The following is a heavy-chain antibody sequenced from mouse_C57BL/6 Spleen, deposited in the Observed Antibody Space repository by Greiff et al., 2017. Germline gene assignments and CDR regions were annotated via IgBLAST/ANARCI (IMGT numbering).Heavy chain of an antibody. J-gene: IGHJ4*01. CDR3: AKHSYYDYEDYAMDY. V-gene: IGHV2-9*01. CDR2: IWGGGST. CDR1: GFSLTSYG. D-gene: IGHD2-4*01. Sequence: QVQLQQSGPGLVAPSQCLSITCTASGFSLTSYGVDWVRQPPGKGLEWLGVIWGGGSTTYNSAHLSSLSISTDNSKSQVFLKMNSLQTDDTAMYDCAKHSYYDYEDYAMDYWGQGTSVTVSS.